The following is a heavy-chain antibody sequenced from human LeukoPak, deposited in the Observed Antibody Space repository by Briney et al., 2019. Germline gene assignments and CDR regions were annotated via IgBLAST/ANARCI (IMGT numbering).Heavy chain of an antibody. D-gene: IGHD2-2*01. CDR3: ARLGGAVVPAAVYGMDV. V-gene: IGHV4-34*01. Sequence: SETLSLTCAVYGGSFSGYYRSWIRQPPGKGLEWIGEINHSGSTNYNPSLKSRVTISVDTSKNQFSLKLSSVTAADTAVYYCARLGGAVVPAAVYGMDVRGQGTTVTVSS. CDR1: GGSFSGYY. J-gene: IGHJ6*02. CDR2: INHSGST.